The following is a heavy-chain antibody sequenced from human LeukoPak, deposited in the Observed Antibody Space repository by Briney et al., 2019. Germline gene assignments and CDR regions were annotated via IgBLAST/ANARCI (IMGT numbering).Heavy chain of an antibody. CDR1: GFTVSDYY. D-gene: IGHD2-15*01. Sequence: GGSLRLSCAASGFTVSDYYMSWIRRAPGKGLEWVSYISSRRSYTNYADSVKGRFTISRDNAKNSLYLQMNSLRAEDTAVYYCARTVIAAKENGMDVWGQGTTVTVSS. CDR3: ARTVIAAKENGMDV. CDR2: ISSRRSYT. V-gene: IGHV3-11*06. J-gene: IGHJ6*02.